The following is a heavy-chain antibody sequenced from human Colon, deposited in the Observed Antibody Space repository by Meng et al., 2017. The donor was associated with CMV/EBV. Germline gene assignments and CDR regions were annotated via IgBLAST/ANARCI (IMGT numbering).Heavy chain of an antibody. CDR2: ISPYNGDT. J-gene: IGHJ4*02. CDR3: ARELARGGY. CDR1: GYTFTNFG. Sequence: QVPLVQSGAEVKTPGAAVKVSCKTSGYTFTNFGIRWVRQAPGQGLEWMAYISPYNGDTNYAQRFQGRVALTTDTSTSTVYMELGSLTSDDTAMYYCARELARGGYWGQGTLVTVSS. V-gene: IGHV1-18*01.